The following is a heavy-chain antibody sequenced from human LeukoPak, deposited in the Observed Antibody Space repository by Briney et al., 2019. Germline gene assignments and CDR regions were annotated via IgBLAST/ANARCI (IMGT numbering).Heavy chain of an antibody. CDR2: INPNSGGT. CDR1: GYTFTGYY. V-gene: IGHV1-2*02. J-gene: IGHJ4*02. D-gene: IGHD3-10*01. Sequence: ASVKVSCKASGYTFTGYYMHWVRQAPGQGLEWMGWINPNSGGTNYAQKFQGGVTMTRDTSISTAYMELSRLRSDDTAVYYCARVDLDGSGSYDYWGQGTLVTVSS. CDR3: ARVDLDGSGSYDY.